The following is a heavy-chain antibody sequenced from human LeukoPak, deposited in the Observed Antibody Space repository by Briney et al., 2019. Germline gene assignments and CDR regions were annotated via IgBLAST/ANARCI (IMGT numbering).Heavy chain of an antibody. CDR3: ARAHNWNYGTFDY. V-gene: IGHV3-21*01. CDR2: ISSSSSYI. D-gene: IGHD1-7*01. J-gene: IGHJ4*02. CDR1: GFTFSSYS. Sequence: GGSLRLSCAASGFTFSSYSMNWVRPAPGKGLEWVSCISSSSSYIYYADSVKGRFTISRDNAKNSLYLQMNSLRAEDTAVYYCARAHNWNYGTFDYWGQGTLVPVSS.